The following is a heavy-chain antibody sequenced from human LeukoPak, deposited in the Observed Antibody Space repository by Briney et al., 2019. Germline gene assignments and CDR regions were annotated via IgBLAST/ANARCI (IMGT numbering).Heavy chain of an antibody. J-gene: IGHJ3*02. CDR2: ISGSGGST. CDR1: GFTFSSDA. Sequence: QPGGSLRLSCAASGFTFSSDAMSWVRQAPGKGLEWVSAISGSGGSTYYADSVKGRFTISRDNSKNTLYLQMNSLRAEDTAVYYCAKCNDYGDAFDIWGQGTMVTVSS. D-gene: IGHD5-12*01. CDR3: AKCNDYGDAFDI. V-gene: IGHV3-23*01.